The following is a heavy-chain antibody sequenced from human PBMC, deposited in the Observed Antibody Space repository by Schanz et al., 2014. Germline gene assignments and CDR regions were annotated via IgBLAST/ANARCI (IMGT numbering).Heavy chain of an antibody. CDR2: IKQDGSEK. Sequence: EVQLVESGGGLVQPGGSLRLSCAASGFIFSNSWMSWVRQAPGKGLEWVANIKQDGSEKYYVDSVKGRFTISRDNAKNSLYLQMNSLTAEDTAVYYCAKSKSQLPLFDYWGQGTLVTVSS. CDR1: GFIFSNSW. V-gene: IGHV3-7*01. D-gene: IGHD2-21*01. CDR3: AKSKSQLPLFDY. J-gene: IGHJ4*02.